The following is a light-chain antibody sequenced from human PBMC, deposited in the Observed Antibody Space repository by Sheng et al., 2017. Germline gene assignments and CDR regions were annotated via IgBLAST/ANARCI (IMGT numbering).Light chain of an antibody. J-gene: IGLJ2*01. CDR2: QDK. CDR1: KLGDKY. Sequence: SYELTQPPSVSVSPGQTASITCSGDKLGDKYTSWYQQKPGQSPVVIIYQDKKRPSGIPERFSASNSGNTATLTISGTQAMDEADYYCQAWDSSIVFGGGTKLTVL. V-gene: IGLV3-1*01. CDR3: QAWDSSIV.